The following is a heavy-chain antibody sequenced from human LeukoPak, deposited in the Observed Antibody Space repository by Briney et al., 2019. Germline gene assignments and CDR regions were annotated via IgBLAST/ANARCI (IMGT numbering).Heavy chain of an antibody. Sequence: GGSLRLSCAASGFTFSSYSMNWVRQAPGKGLEWVSSISSSSSYIYYADSVKGRFTISRDNAKNSLYLQMNSLRAEDTAVYYCASARQWELLGAFDIWGQGTMVTVSS. J-gene: IGHJ3*02. D-gene: IGHD1-26*01. V-gene: IGHV3-21*01. CDR2: ISSSSSYI. CDR3: ASARQWELLGAFDI. CDR1: GFTFSSYS.